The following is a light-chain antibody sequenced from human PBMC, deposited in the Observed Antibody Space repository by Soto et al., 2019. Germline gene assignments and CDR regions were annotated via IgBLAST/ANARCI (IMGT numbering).Light chain of an antibody. CDR3: AAWDGSLSSWV. J-gene: IGLJ3*02. Sequence: QSVLTQPPSASGTPGQRVTISCSGSSSNIGSNSVYWYQQLPGTAPKLLIYKNNQRPSGVPDRFSGSKSGTSASLAISGLRSEDEADYYCAAWDGSLSSWVFGGGTKLTVL. CDR1: SSNIGSNS. CDR2: KNN. V-gene: IGLV1-47*01.